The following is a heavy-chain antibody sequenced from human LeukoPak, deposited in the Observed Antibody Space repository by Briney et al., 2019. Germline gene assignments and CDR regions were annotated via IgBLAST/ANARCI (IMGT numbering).Heavy chain of an antibody. V-gene: IGHV3-74*01. CDR1: GFTFSYNW. CDR2: IDNDGSST. D-gene: IGHD6-13*01. Sequence: GGSLRLSCAASGFTFSYNWMHWVRQAPGKGLVWVSRIDNDGSSTNYADSVKGRFTISRDNSKNTLFLQMSSLGAEDTAVYYCARDRGMAATRPHYWGQGTQVTVSP. J-gene: IGHJ4*02. CDR3: ARDRGMAATRPHY.